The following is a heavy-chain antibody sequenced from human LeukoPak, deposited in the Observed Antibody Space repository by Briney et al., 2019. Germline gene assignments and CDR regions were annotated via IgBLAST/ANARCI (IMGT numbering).Heavy chain of an antibody. D-gene: IGHD4-17*01. J-gene: IGHJ4*02. CDR1: GFTVSSNY. Sequence: GGSLRLSCAASGFTVSSNYINWVRQAPGKGLEWVSVLYSGGDTYYADSVKGRFTVSRDNSKNTLYLQMNSLRAEDTAVYYCARAQQGYGDYYFDYWGQGTLVTVSS. V-gene: IGHV3-53*01. CDR2: LYSGGDT. CDR3: ARAQQGYGDYYFDY.